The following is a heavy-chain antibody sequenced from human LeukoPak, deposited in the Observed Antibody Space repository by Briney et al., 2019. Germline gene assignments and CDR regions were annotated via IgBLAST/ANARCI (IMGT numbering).Heavy chain of an antibody. Sequence: SETLSLTCAVYGGSFSGYYWSWIRQPPGKGLEWVGEIKHSGSTNYNPSLKGRVTISVDTSKHQLSLKLSSVTAADTAVYYCARSLVGAILGWFDPRGQGTLVTVSS. J-gene: IGHJ5*02. D-gene: IGHD1-26*01. CDR1: GGSFSGYY. V-gene: IGHV4-34*01. CDR3: ARSLVGAILGWFDP. CDR2: IKHSGST.